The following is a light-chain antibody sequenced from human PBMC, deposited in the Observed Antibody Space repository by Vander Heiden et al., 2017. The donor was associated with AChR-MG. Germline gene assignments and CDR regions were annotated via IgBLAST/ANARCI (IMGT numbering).Light chain of an antibody. CDR2: KHS. CDR3: YSAADNNLV. J-gene: IGLJ3*02. V-gene: IGLV3-27*01. CDR1: VLAKKY. Sequence: SYELTQPSSVSLSPGQTARMTGEGDVLAKKYARWFKQKPGQAPVLVIYKHSGRPSGIPERFSGSSSVTTVTLTISGAQVDDEADYYCYSAADNNLVFGGGTKLTVL.